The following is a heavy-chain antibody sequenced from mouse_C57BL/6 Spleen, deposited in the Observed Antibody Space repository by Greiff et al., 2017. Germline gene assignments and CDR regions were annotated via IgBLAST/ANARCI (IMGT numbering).Heavy chain of an antibody. Sequence: EVQGVESGGGLVKPGGSLKLSCAASGFTFSSYAMSWVRQTPEKRLEWVATISDGGSYTYYPDNVKGRFTISRDKAKNNLYLQMSHLKSEDTAMYYCARDHFYYFDYWGQGTTLTVSS. CDR3: ARDHFYYFDY. CDR1: GFTFSSYA. J-gene: IGHJ2*01. V-gene: IGHV5-4*01. CDR2: ISDGGSYT.